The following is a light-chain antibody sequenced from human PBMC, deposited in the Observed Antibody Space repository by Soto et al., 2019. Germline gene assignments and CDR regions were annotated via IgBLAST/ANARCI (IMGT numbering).Light chain of an antibody. CDR3: QQLNSYPLT. Sequence: DIQLTQSPSFLSASVGDRVTITCRASQGISSYLAWYQQKPGKAPKLLIYAASTLQSGVPSRCSGSGSGTEFTLTIRRLQPEDFATYYCQQLNSYPLTFGGGTRVEIK. CDR1: QGISSY. J-gene: IGKJ4*01. V-gene: IGKV1-9*01. CDR2: AAS.